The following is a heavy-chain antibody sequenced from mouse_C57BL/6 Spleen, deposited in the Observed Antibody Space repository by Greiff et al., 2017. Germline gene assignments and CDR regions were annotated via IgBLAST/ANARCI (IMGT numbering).Heavy chain of an antibody. J-gene: IGHJ2*01. V-gene: IGHV1-80*01. CDR1: GYAFSSYW. Sequence: VQLQQSGAELVKPGASVTISCKASGYAFSSYWMNWVKQRPGKGLEWIGQIYPGDGDTNYNGKFKGKATLTADKSSSTAYMQLSSLTSEDSAVYFCARGTTLYYFDYWGQGTTLTVSS. CDR2: IYPGDGDT. D-gene: IGHD2-12*01. CDR3: ARGTTLYYFDY.